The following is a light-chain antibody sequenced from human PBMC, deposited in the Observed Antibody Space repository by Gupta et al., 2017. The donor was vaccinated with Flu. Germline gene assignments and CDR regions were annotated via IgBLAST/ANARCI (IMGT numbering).Light chain of an antibody. CDR2: AAS. V-gene: IGKV1-27*01. Sequence: GDRITITCRASQDIRYSLAWYQHKPGKGPSLLIYAASTLHSGVPSRFRGSGSGTEFTLTISSLQPEDVATYYCQKFNGAPLTFGGGTKVEI. J-gene: IGKJ4*01. CDR3: QKFNGAPLT. CDR1: QDIRYS.